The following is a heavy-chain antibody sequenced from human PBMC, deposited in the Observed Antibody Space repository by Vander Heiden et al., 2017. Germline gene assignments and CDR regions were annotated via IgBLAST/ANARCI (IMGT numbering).Heavy chain of an antibody. CDR2: ITPFNGNT. V-gene: IGHV1-45*02. D-gene: IGHD6-19*01. J-gene: IGHJ4*01. CDR1: GYPFTYRY. Sequence: QMQLVQSGAEVKKTVSSVKASCNASGYPFTYRYLHWVRQAPGQALEWMGWITPFNGNTNYAQKFQDRVTITRDRSMSTAYMELSSLRSEDTAMYYCASIAVAGTTDFDYWGQGTLVTVSS. CDR3: ASIAVAGTTDFDY.